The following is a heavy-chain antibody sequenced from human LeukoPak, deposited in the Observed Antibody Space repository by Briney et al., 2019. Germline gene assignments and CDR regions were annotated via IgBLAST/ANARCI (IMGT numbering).Heavy chain of an antibody. Sequence: GASLRLCCAGSGFTFSSYAMSWVRQAPGKGLEWVSGSSGSGGSTYYADSVKGRFTISRDNSKNTLYLQMTSLRVEDTAVYYPPKRLGPEFDYWGQGTLVTVSS. CDR2: SSGSGGST. D-gene: IGHD3-10*01. V-gene: IGHV3-23*01. J-gene: IGHJ4*02. CDR3: PKRLGPEFDY. CDR1: GFTFSSYA.